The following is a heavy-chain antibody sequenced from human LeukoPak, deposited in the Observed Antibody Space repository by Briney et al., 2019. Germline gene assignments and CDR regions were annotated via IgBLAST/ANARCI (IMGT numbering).Heavy chain of an antibody. D-gene: IGHD1-26*01. CDR2: ISYDGSYK. CDR3: ARARLQWEVRYPRFDS. Sequence: PGRSLRLSCSASGFAFSTYAMHWVRQAPGKGLEWVAVISYDGSYKDYGDPVKGRFTLSRDNSKSTVFLEMSSLRAEDTAVYHCARARLQWEVRYPRFDSWGQGTLVTASS. V-gene: IGHV3-30*03. J-gene: IGHJ4*02. CDR1: GFAFSTYA.